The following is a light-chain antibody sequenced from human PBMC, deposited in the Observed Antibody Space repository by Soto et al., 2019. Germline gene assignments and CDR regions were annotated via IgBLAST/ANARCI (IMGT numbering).Light chain of an antibody. V-gene: IGKV3-20*01. Sequence: DIVLTQSPGTLSLSPGERATLSCRASQSLSSTYLAWYQQKPGQAPRLLIHGASIRATGIPDRFSGSGSGTDFTLTISRLEPEDFAVYHFQQYASSPRTFGQGTKVEIK. CDR1: QSLSSTY. CDR2: GAS. CDR3: QQYASSPRT. J-gene: IGKJ1*01.